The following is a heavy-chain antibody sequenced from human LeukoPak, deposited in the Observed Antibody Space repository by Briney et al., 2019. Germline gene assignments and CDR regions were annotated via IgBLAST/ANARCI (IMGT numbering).Heavy chain of an antibody. D-gene: IGHD2-2*01. CDR3: AKKITSATSGYFDY. CDR1: GFTFGSYA. V-gene: IGHV3-23*01. Sequence: PGGSLRLSCAASGFTFGSYAMSWVRQAPGKGLEWVSAISGSGGSTYYADSVKGRFTISRDNSKNTLYLQMNSLRAEDTAVYYCAKKITSATSGYFDYWGQGTLVTVSS. J-gene: IGHJ4*02. CDR2: ISGSGGST.